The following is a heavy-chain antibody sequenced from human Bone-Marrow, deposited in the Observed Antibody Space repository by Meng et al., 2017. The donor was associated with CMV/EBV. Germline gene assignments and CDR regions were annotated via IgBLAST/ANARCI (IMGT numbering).Heavy chain of an antibody. CDR2: INSDGSST. D-gene: IGHD1-26*01. Sequence: GESLKISCAASGFTFSSYWMHWVRQAPGKGLVWVSRINSDGSSTSYADSVKGRFTISRDNAKNTLYLQMNSLRAEDTAVYYCARGRGSGSYWAWFDPWGQGNLVTVSS. CDR1: GFTFSSYW. J-gene: IGHJ5*02. CDR3: ARGRGSGSYWAWFDP. V-gene: IGHV3-74*01.